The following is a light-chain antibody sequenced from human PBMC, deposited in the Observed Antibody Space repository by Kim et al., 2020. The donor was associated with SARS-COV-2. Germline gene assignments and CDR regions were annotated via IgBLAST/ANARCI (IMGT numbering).Light chain of an antibody. CDR1: RSNIGKNT. CDR3: TAWDDSLKRV. Sequence: PGQKVNRSCSETRSNIGKNTVTWYRILADTPPKLLIDTNDLRPSGVPDRFSGSKSGTSASLAISGLQPDDEAIYFCTAWDDSLKRVFGGGTQLTVL. J-gene: IGLJ3*02. V-gene: IGLV1-44*01. CDR2: TND.